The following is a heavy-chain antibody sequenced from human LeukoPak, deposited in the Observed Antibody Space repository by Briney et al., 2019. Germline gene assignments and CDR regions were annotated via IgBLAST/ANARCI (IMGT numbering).Heavy chain of an antibody. CDR3: ARGGWSDLDY. Sequence: ASVKVSCKASGYIFTGYGISWVRQAPGQGLEWMGWISPNNGDTNYAQKFQGRVTMTTDTSTSTAYMELRSLRSDDTAVYYCARGGWSDLDYWGPGTLVTVSS. CDR2: ISPNNGDT. V-gene: IGHV1-18*04. J-gene: IGHJ4*02. CDR1: GYIFTGYG. D-gene: IGHD6-19*01.